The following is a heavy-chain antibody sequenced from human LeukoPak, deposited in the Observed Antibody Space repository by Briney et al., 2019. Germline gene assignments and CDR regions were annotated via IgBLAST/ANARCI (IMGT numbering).Heavy chain of an antibody. D-gene: IGHD3-10*01. CDR1: GFTFSRYW. CDR2: IRSDGSTT. CDR3: ARDGVGEDY. Sequence: GGSQTLFCAASGFTFSRYWMHWVRQAPGKGLVWVSFIRSDGSTTYADSVKGRFTISRDNAKNTLYLQMNSLRAEDTAVYYCARDGVGEDYWGQGTSVTVSS. V-gene: IGHV3-74*01. J-gene: IGHJ4*02.